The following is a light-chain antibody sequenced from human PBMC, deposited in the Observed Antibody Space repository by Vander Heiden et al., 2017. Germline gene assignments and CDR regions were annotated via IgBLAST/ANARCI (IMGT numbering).Light chain of an antibody. CDR2: DAS. Sequence: DIVLTQSPATLSLSPGDRATLSCRASQSVNSYLAWYQQKPGEAPRLLIYDASNRATGIPARFRGSGSGTDCTLSISSLEPEDFAVYYCQQRSDWPRTFGGGTKVEIK. J-gene: IGKJ4*01. CDR1: QSVNSY. CDR3: QQRSDWPRT. V-gene: IGKV3-11*01.